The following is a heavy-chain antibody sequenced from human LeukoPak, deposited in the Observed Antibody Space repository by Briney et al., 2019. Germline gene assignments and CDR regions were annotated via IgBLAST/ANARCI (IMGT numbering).Heavy chain of an antibody. CDR1: GFTLSSNY. J-gene: IGHJ6*03. CDR2: IYRGGRT. D-gene: IGHD5-18*01. CDR3: ASWLDTAMGPLYYYM. V-gene: IGHV3-53*01. Sequence: GGSLRLSCAASGFTLSSNYMSWVRQAPGKGLEWVSDIYRGGRTYSGEAVKGRFTTSRDNSKKTLYLQIKSGRAEDTAVYYCASWLDTAMGPLYYYM.